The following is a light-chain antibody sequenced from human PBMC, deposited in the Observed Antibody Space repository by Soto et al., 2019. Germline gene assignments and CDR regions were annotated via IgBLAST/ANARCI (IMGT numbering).Light chain of an antibody. V-gene: IGKV1-8*01. Sequence: AIRMTQSPSSFSASTGDRVTITCRASQGISSYLAWYQQKPGKAPKLLIYAASTLQSGVPSSFSVSGSGTDITLTIGCLQSEDFPTYYGQQYYSYPLTFGGGTKVEIK. J-gene: IGKJ4*01. CDR2: AAS. CDR1: QGISSY. CDR3: QQYYSYPLT.